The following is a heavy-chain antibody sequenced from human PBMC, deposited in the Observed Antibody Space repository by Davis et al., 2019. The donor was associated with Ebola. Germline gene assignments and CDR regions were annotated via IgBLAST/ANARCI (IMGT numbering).Heavy chain of an antibody. D-gene: IGHD6-6*01. Sequence: MPSETLSLTCAVSGGSISSSNWWSWVRQPPGKGLEWIGEINHSGNTNYDPSFKSRVTISVDTSKNQFSLKVSSVTAADTAVYYCARVLQQVVRLDPWGQGTLVIVSS. CDR2: INHSGNT. CDR3: ARVLQQVVRLDP. V-gene: IGHV4-4*02. J-gene: IGHJ5*02. CDR1: GGSISSSNW.